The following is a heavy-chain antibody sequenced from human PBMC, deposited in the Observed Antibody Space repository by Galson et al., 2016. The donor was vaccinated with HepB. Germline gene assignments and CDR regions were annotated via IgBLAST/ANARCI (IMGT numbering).Heavy chain of an antibody. J-gene: IGHJ4*02. Sequence: SLRLSCAASGFSVSSIYMNWVRQAPGKGLEWVSVIHSVSGTDYADSVKGRFTISRDNSKSTLYLQMNSLRAEDTAVYYCASGVTKTFDYWGQGTLVTVSS. V-gene: IGHV3-53*01. D-gene: IGHD2-21*02. CDR3: ASGVTKTFDY. CDR1: GFSVSSIY. CDR2: IHSVSGT.